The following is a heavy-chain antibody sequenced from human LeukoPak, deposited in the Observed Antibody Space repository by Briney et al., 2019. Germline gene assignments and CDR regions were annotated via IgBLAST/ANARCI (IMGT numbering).Heavy chain of an antibody. CDR3: ARDWQGGSSVYNWFDP. J-gene: IGHJ5*02. Sequence: PSETLSLTCTVSGGSISSGGYYWSWIRQHPGKGLEWIGYIYYSGSTYYNPSLKSRVTISVDKSKNQFYLKLSSVTAEDTAVYYCARDWQGGSSVYNWFDPWGQGTLVTVSS. CDR2: IYYSGST. D-gene: IGHD2-15*01. V-gene: IGHV4-31*03. CDR1: GGSISSGGYY.